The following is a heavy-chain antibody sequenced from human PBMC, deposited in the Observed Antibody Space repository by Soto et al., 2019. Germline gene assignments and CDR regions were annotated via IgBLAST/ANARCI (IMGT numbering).Heavy chain of an antibody. CDR2: INPNSGGT. D-gene: IGHD2-8*01. Sequence: VASVKVSCKASGYTFTGYYMHWVRQAPGQGLEWMGWINPNSGGTNYAQKFQGRVTMTRDKSISTAYMELSRLRSDDTAVYYCARERPIVLMVYAGRRWFDPWGQGTLVTVSP. CDR1: GYTFTGYY. CDR3: ARERPIVLMVYAGRRWFDP. J-gene: IGHJ5*02. V-gene: IGHV1-2*02.